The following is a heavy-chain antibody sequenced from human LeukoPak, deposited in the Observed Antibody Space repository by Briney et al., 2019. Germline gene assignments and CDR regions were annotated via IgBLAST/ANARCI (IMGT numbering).Heavy chain of an antibody. J-gene: IGHJ6*03. V-gene: IGHV3-21*01. CDR1: GFTFSSYS. CDR3: ARDSSSRGKYYYYMDV. CDR2: ISSSSSYI. Sequence: GGSLRLSCAASGFTFSSYSMNWVRQAPGKGLEWVSSISSSSSYIYYADSVEGRFTISRDNAKNSLYLQMNSLSAEDTAVYYCARDSSSRGKYYYYMDVWGKGTTVTVSS. D-gene: IGHD6-6*01.